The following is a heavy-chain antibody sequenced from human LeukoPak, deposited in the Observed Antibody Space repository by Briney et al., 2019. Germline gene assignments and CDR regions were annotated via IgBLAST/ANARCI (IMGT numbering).Heavy chain of an antibody. J-gene: IGHJ6*03. Sequence: SVKVSCKASGGTFSSYAISWVRQAPGQGLEWMGGIIPIFGTANYAQKFQGRVAITTDESTSTAYMELSSLRSEDTAVYYCARTVVTGYYYYYYMDVWGKGTTVTVSS. V-gene: IGHV1-69*05. CDR2: IIPIFGTA. CDR3: ARTVVTGYYYYYYMDV. CDR1: GGTFSSYA. D-gene: IGHD2-21*02.